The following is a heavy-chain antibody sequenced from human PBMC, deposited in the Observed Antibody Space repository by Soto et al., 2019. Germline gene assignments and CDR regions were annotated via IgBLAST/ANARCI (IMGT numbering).Heavy chain of an antibody. CDR2: IYYSGST. J-gene: IGHJ3*02. Sequence: PSETLSLTCTVSGGSISSYYWNWIWQPPGKGLEWIGYIYYSGSTNYNPSLKSRVTISVDTSKNQFSLNLSSVTAADTAVYYCARRPGFGHAFDIWGQGTMVTVSS. V-gene: IGHV4-59*08. CDR1: GGSISSYY. D-gene: IGHD3-10*01. CDR3: ARRPGFGHAFDI.